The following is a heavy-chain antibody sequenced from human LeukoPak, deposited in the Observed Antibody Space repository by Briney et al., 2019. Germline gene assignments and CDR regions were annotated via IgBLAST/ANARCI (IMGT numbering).Heavy chain of an antibody. V-gene: IGHV1-2*02. J-gene: IGHJ4*02. Sequence: ASVKVSCKASAYRFIGSYLHWVRQAPGQGLEWMGWINPNTGDTGYAEKFQGRVTMTRDTSMSTAYMGLSGLRSDDTAVYYCAVRGVERLEPRFDYWGQGTLVTVSS. CDR1: AYRFIGSY. CDR3: AVRGVERLEPRFDY. CDR2: INPNTGDT. D-gene: IGHD1-14*01.